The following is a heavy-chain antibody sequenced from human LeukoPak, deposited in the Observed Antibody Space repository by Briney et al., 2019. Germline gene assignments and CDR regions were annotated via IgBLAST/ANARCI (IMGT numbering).Heavy chain of an antibody. J-gene: IGHJ6*03. Sequence: GGTLRLSCAASGFTFSSYGMSWVRQAPGKGLEWVSAISGVGGSTYYADSEKGRFTISRDNSKNTLYLQMNSLRAEDTAVYYCAKDLSALRYFDWLSSWYYYYMDVWGKGTTVTISS. CDR1: GFTFSSYG. V-gene: IGHV3-23*01. D-gene: IGHD3-9*01. CDR3: AKDLSALRYFDWLSSWYYYYMDV. CDR2: ISGVGGST.